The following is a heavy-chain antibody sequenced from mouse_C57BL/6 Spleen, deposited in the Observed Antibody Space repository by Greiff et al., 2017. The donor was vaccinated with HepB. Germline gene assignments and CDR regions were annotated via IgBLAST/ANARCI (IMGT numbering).Heavy chain of an antibody. CDR3: ARGDSSSFWYFDV. D-gene: IGHD1-1*01. CDR1: GYTFTSYG. Sequence: VKLMESGAELARPGASVKLSCKASGYTFTSYGISWVKQRPGQGLEWIGEIYPRSGNTYYNEKYKGKATLTADKSSSTAYMELSSLTSEDSAVYFCARGDSSSFWYFDVWGTGTTVTVSS. J-gene: IGHJ1*03. V-gene: IGHV1-81*01. CDR2: IYPRSGNT.